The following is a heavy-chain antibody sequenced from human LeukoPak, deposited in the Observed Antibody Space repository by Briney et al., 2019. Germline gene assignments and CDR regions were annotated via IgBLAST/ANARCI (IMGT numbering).Heavy chain of an antibody. CDR1: GDSVSSTRYY. Sequence: SETLSLTCTVSGDSVSSTRYYWGWIRQPPGKGLEWLGSIYYSGTTYYNPSLKSRVTILLDMSKNQFSLRLTSVTAADTAVYYCARYSYGGEDWFDPWGQGTLVTVSS. CDR2: IYYSGTT. D-gene: IGHD3-16*01. J-gene: IGHJ5*02. CDR3: ARYSYGGEDWFDP. V-gene: IGHV4-39*01.